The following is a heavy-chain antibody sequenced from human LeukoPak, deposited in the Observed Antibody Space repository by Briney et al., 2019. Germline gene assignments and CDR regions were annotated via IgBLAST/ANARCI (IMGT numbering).Heavy chain of an antibody. CDR3: AKDRSPFEY. CDR2: ITGDGDRA. Sequence: PGGSLRLSCAASGFTFDDHAMHWVRQAPGKGLEWVSLITGDGDRAYYADSVQGRFTISRDNSKNTLYLQMNSLRAEDTAVYFCAKDRSPFEYWGQGTLVTVSS. CDR1: GFTFDDHA. J-gene: IGHJ4*02. V-gene: IGHV3-43*02.